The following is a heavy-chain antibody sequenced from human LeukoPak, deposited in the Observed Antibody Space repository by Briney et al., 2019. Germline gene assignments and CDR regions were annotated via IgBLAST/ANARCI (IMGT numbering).Heavy chain of an antibody. CDR3: ASGGYYDSSGYLYYFDY. Sequence: SETLSLTCTVSGGSISSYYWSWLRQPPGKGLEWIGYIYYSGSTNYNPSLKSRVTMSVDTSKNQFSLKLSSVTAADTAVHYCASGGYYDSSGYLYYFDYWGQGTLVTVSS. CDR2: IYYSGST. CDR1: GGSISSYY. V-gene: IGHV4-59*12. D-gene: IGHD3-22*01. J-gene: IGHJ4*02.